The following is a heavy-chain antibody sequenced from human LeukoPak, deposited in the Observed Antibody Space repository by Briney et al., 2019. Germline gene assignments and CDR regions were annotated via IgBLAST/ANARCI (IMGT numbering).Heavy chain of an antibody. D-gene: IGHD4-17*01. CDR1: GFTLSNYA. CDR2: IKGSGSYT. Sequence: GGSLRLSCAGSGFTLSNYAMIWVRQAPGKGLEWVSAIKGSGSYTKYADSVTGRFTISRDNSKNMLYLQMNSLTADDTAIYYCAKDPNGDYIGAFDFGGQGTMVTVSS. CDR3: AKDPNGDYIGAFDF. V-gene: IGHV3-23*01. J-gene: IGHJ3*01.